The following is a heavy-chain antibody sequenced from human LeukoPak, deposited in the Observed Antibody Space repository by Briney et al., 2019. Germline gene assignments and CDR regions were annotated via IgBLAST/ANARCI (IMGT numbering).Heavy chain of an antibody. D-gene: IGHD4-23*01. CDR3: AKYKPYGGNSEFDY. V-gene: IGHV3-30*18. J-gene: IGHJ4*02. CDR2: ISYDGSNK. Sequence: PGGSLRLSCAASGFTFSSYGMHWVRQAPGKGLEWVSFISYDGSNKYYADSVKGRFTISRDNSKNTLYLQMNSLRAEDTAVYYCAKYKPYGGNSEFDYGGQGTLVTVSS. CDR1: GFTFSSYG.